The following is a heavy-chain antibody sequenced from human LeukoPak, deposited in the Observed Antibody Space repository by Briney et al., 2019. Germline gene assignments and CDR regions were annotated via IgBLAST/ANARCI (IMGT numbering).Heavy chain of an antibody. CDR2: IYPGDSDT. Sequence: YWIGWVRQMPGKGLEWMGIIYPGDSDTRYSPSFQGQVTISADKSISTAYLQWSSLKASDTAMYYCARLIAAAVDYWGQGTLVTVSS. CDR3: ARLIAAAVDY. V-gene: IGHV5-51*01. CDR1: YW. J-gene: IGHJ4*02. D-gene: IGHD6-13*01.